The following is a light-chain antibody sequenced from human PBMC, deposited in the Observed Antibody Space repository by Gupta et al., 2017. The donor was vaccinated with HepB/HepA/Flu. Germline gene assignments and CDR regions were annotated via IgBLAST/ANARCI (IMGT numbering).Light chain of an antibody. CDR2: DAS. J-gene: IGKJ1*01. CDR1: QSVSSY. Sequence: EIVFTHSPATLSLSPGERATLSCRASQSVSSYLAWYQQKPGQAPRLLIYDASNRATGIPARFSGSGSGTEFTLTISSREPEDFAVYYCQQRSNSTWTFGQGTKVEIK. CDR3: QQRSNSTWT. V-gene: IGKV3-11*01.